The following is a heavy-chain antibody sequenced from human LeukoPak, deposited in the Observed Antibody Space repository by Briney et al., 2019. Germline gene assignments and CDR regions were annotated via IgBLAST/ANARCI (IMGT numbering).Heavy chain of an antibody. CDR1: GYTFTNYA. D-gene: IGHD3-16*02. V-gene: IGHV7-4-1*02. Sequence: GASVKVSCKASGYTFTNYAMNWVRQAPGQGLEWMGWIHPSTGNPTYAQGFTGRFVFSLDTSVSTTYLQISSLKAEDTAVYYCARAFQSLGGLSLPDYWGQGTLVTVPS. J-gene: IGHJ4*02. CDR2: IHPSTGNP. CDR3: ARAFQSLGGLSLPDY.